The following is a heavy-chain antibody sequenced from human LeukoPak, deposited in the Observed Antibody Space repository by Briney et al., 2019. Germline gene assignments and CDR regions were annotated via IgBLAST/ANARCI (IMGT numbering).Heavy chain of an antibody. CDR3: ARKPLSGGYGGTIDY. CDR1: GFTFSSYA. CDR2: ISYDGSNK. V-gene: IGHV3-30-3*01. Sequence: GRSLRLSCAASGFTFSSYAMHWVRQAPGKGLEWVAVISYDGSNKYYADSVKGRFTISRDNSKNTLYLQMNSLRAEDTAIYYCARKPLSGGYGGTIDYWGQGTLVTVSS. D-gene: IGHD5-12*01. J-gene: IGHJ4*02.